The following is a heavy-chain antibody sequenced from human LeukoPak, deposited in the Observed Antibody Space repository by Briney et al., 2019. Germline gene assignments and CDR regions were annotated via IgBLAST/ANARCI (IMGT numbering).Heavy chain of an antibody. CDR1: GFTFSGFP. CDR3: VRYYHDSSAYYDY. CDR2: ISTNGGNT. V-gene: IGHV3-64D*06. D-gene: IGHD3-22*01. J-gene: IGHJ4*02. Sequence: PGGSLRLSCSASGFTFSGFPMHWVRQAPGKGLEYVSAISTNGGNTYYADSVKDRFTISRDNSKNPLYLQMSSLRAEDTAVYYCVRYYHDSSAYYDYWGQGTLVTVSS.